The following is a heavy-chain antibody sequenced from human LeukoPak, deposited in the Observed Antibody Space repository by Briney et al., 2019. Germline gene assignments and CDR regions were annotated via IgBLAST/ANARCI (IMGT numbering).Heavy chain of an antibody. D-gene: IGHD3-22*01. CDR1: GDSITRYY. CDR3: ARLLPDLRYDTSGRYTRSFDV. J-gene: IGHJ3*01. Sequence: SETLSLTCSVSGDSITRYYWTWVRQPPGKGLEWIGYSYYRGSSNYNSSLRSRATISVDPSKTQFSLHLNSVTAADTAVYYCARLLPDLRYDTSGRYTRSFDVWGQGTLVTVSS. CDR2: SYYRGSS. V-gene: IGHV4-59*08.